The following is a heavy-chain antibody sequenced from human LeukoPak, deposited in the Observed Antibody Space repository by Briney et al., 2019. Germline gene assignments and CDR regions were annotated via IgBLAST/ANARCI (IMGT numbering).Heavy chain of an antibody. Sequence: ASVKVSCKASGYTFTNYGISWVRQAPGQGLEWMGWISAYNGNTNYAQKLQGRVTMTTDTSTSTAYMELRSLRSDDTAVYYCARYTYSSSWYRSYWYFDLWGRGTLVTVSS. V-gene: IGHV1-18*01. CDR2: ISAYNGNT. D-gene: IGHD6-13*01. CDR1: GYTFTNYG. J-gene: IGHJ2*01. CDR3: ARYTYSSSWYRSYWYFDL.